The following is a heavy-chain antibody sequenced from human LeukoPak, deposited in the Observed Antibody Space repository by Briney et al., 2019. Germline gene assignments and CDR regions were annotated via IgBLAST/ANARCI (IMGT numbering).Heavy chain of an antibody. Sequence: ESGPTLVKPTQTLTLTCTFSGFSLSTNGVGVGWIRQPPGKALEWLALFYWDDDKRYSPSPKSRLTITKDTSKNQVVLTMTNMDPVDTATYFCAHSQRDGSHGISLYYFDYWGQGTLVIVSS. D-gene: IGHD5-24*01. CDR2: FYWDDDK. J-gene: IGHJ4*02. CDR3: AHSQRDGSHGISLYYFDY. V-gene: IGHV2-5*02. CDR1: GFSLSTNGVG.